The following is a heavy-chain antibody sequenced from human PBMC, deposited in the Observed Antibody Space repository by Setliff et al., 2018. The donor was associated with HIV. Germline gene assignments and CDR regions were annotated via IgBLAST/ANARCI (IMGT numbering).Heavy chain of an antibody. CDR3: ARVKSIKTTLVRLWPRFDL. CDR2: IDDSGSI. Sequence: SETLSLTCAVYTESLTRYDWAWICQSPEKGLEWIGEIDDSGSIIYNPSLQSRVTMSVDTSKNQFSLKVRSLTAADTGLYYCARVKSIKTTLVRLWPRFDLWGQGTLVTVSS. J-gene: IGHJ5*02. V-gene: IGHV4-34*01. D-gene: IGHD3-10*01. CDR1: TESLTRYD.